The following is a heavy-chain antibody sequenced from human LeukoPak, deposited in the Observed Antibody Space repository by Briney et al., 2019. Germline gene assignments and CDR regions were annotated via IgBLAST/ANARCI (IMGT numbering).Heavy chain of an antibody. CDR1: GFTFSSYA. CDR3: AKEEDGDNTLDY. V-gene: IGHV3-23*01. D-gene: IGHD4-17*01. CDR2: ISGSGSNT. Sequence: GGSLRLSCAASGFTFSSYAMSWVRQAPGKGLEWVSAISGSGSNTYYADSVKGRFTISRDNSKNTLYLQMNSLRAEDTAVYYCAKEEDGDNTLDYWGQGTLVTVSS. J-gene: IGHJ4*02.